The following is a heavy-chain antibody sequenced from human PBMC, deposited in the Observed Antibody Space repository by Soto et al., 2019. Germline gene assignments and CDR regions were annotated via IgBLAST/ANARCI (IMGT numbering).Heavy chain of an antibody. J-gene: IGHJ4*02. CDR2: IIPMLGMS. D-gene: IGHD3-10*01. Sequence: QVQLVQSGAEVKKPGSPVRVSCTASGDTFNFYTISWVRQVPGQGPEWMGRIIPMLGMSNYAQKFQGRVTIMADKSTSTVYMNLSGLTSEDTAVYYCATNYGSGSTHFHYWGQGTLVTVSS. CDR1: GDTFNFYT. CDR3: ATNYGSGSTHFHY. V-gene: IGHV1-69*02.